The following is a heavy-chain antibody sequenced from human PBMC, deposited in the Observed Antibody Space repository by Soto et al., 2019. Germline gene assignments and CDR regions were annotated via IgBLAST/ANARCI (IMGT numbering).Heavy chain of an antibody. CDR3: ARGIGYYFDS. D-gene: IGHD5-12*01. J-gene: IGHJ4*02. Sequence: SETLSLTCTVSGASITSSSYFWGWIRQPPGKGLEWIGNIHYRGSTYYNASLKSRVTISADTSKNQFTLRLSSVTAADSAAYSCARGIGYYFDSWGQGTLVTVSS. CDR1: GASITSSSYF. CDR2: IHYRGST. V-gene: IGHV4-39*01.